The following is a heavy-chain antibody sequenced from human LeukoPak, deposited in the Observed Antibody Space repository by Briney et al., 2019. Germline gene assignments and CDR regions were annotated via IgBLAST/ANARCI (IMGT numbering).Heavy chain of an antibody. CDR2: IYSGGST. D-gene: IGHD6-6*01. J-gene: IGHJ5*02. V-gene: IGHV3-53*01. Sequence: PGGSLRLSCAASGFTVSSNYMSWVRQAPGKGLEWGSVIYSGGSTYYADSVKGRFTISRDNSKNTLYLQMNSLRAEDTAVYYCARDGEYSSSSSWFDPWGQGTLVIVSS. CDR1: GFTVSSNY. CDR3: ARDGEYSSSSSWFDP.